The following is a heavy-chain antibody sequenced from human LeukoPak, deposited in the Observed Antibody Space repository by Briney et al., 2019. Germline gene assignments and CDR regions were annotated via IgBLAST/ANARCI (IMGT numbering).Heavy chain of an antibody. Sequence: PSETLSLTCTVSGGSISSGDYYWSWIRQPPGKGLEWIGYIYYSGSTNYNPSLKSRVTISVDTSKNQFSLKLSSVTAADTAVYYCAREYYYDSSGYYGYWGQGTLVTVSS. D-gene: IGHD3-22*01. V-gene: IGHV4-30-4*01. CDR3: AREYYYDSSGYYGY. CDR2: IYYSGST. J-gene: IGHJ4*02. CDR1: GGSISSGDYY.